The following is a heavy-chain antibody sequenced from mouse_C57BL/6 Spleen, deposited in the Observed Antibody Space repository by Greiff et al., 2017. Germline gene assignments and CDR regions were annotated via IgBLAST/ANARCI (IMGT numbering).Heavy chain of an antibody. CDR3: TRGGITTVVGGYYSMDY. D-gene: IGHD1-1*01. J-gene: IGHJ4*01. CDR1: GYTFTDSE. Sequence: QVHVKQSGAELVRPGASVTLSCKASGYTFTDSEMHWVKPTPVHGLAWIGAIDPETGGTAYNQKFKGKAILTADKSSSTAYMELRSLTSEDSAVYYCTRGGITTVVGGYYSMDYWGQGTSVTVSS. CDR2: IDPETGGT. V-gene: IGHV1-15*01.